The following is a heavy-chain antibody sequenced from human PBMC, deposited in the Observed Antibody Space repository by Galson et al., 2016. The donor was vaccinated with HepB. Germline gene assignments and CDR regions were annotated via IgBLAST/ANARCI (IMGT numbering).Heavy chain of an antibody. Sequence: SETLSLTCSVSGASVSSESYYWSWIRQPPGKGLEWIGYIYHSGSTNYNPSLKRRVTISVDTAKNQFSLKLSSVTAADTAVYYCARDGSKALDIWGQGTMVTVSS. D-gene: IGHD2-15*01. J-gene: IGHJ3*02. CDR1: GASVSSESYY. CDR2: IYHSGST. V-gene: IGHV4-61*01. CDR3: ARDGSKALDI.